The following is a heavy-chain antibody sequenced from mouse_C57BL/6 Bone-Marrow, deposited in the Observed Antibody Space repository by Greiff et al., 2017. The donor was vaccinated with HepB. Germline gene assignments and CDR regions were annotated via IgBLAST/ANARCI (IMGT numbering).Heavy chain of an antibody. CDR1: GYTFTDYY. Sequence: EVKLQESGPVLVKPGASVKMSCKASGYTFTDYYMNWVKQSHGKSLEWIGVINPYNGGTSSNQKFKGKATLTVDKSSSTAYMELNSLTSEDSAVYYCARGGYYYGSSPFAYWGQGTLVTVSA. V-gene: IGHV1-19*01. D-gene: IGHD1-1*01. CDR2: INPYNGGT. J-gene: IGHJ3*01. CDR3: ARGGYYYGSSPFAY.